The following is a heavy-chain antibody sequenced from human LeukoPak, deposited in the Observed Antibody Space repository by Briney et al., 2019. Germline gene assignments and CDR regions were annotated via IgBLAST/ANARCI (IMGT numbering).Heavy chain of an antibody. CDR1: GFTFSSYA. CDR3: PKDGEYYGSGSYSDY. Sequence: PGGSLRLSCAASGFTFSSYAMSWVRQAPGKGLEWVSAISGSGGSTYYADSVKGRFTISRDNSKNTLYLRMNSLRAEDTAVYYCPKDGEYYGSGSYSDYWGQGTLVTVSS. J-gene: IGHJ4*02. V-gene: IGHV3-23*01. D-gene: IGHD3-10*01. CDR2: ISGSGGST.